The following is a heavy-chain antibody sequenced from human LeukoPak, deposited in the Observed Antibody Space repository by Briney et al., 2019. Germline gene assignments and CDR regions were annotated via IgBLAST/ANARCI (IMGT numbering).Heavy chain of an antibody. CDR1: GYTFTGYY. J-gene: IGHJ4*02. CDR2: INPNSGGT. D-gene: IGHD3-22*01. V-gene: IGHV1-2*02. Sequence: GASVKVSCKASGYTFTGYYMHWVRQAPGQGLEWMGWINPNSGGTNYAQKFQGRVTMTRDTSISTAYMELSRLRSDDTAVYYCARDNYYDSSGVDYWGQGTLVTVSS. CDR3: ARDNYYDSSGVDY.